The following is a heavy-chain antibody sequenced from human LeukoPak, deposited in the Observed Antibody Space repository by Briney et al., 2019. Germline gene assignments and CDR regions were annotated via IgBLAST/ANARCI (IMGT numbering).Heavy chain of an antibody. CDR3: AKDPIAAPYYYYGMDV. J-gene: IGHJ6*02. CDR1: GFTFSNAW. Sequence: GGSLRLSCAASGFTFSNAWLSWVRQAPGKGLEWVSAISGSGGSTYYADSVKGRFTISRDNPKNTLYLQMNSLRAEDTAVYYCAKDPIAAPYYYYGMDVWGQGTTVTVSS. V-gene: IGHV3-23*01. CDR2: ISGSGGST. D-gene: IGHD6-13*01.